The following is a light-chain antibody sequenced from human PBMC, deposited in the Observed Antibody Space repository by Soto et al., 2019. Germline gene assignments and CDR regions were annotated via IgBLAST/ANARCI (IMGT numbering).Light chain of an antibody. V-gene: IGLV2-23*01. CDR2: EAT. J-gene: IGLJ3*02. CDR1: SNDVGRYNL. Sequence: QSALTQPASVSGSPEQSITISCTGTSNDVGRYNLVSWYQQHPGKAPKVMIYEATKRPSGVSNRFSGSKSGNTASLTTSGLQAEDEADYYCCAYAGSGTVVFGGGTKLTVL. CDR3: CAYAGSGTVV.